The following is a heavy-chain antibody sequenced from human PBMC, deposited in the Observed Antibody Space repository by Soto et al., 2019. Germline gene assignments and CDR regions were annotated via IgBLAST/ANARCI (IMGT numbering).Heavy chain of an antibody. CDR1: GDSVSSNSAA. D-gene: IGHD1-7*01. CDR2: TYYRSRWYN. Sequence: SQTLSLTCAVSGDSVSSNSAAWNWIRQSPSRGLEWLGRTYYRSRWYNDYAVSVRSRITVNPDTSKNQFSLQLTSVTPEDTAVYYCAGTTSHYWYYMDVWGKGTTVTVSS. V-gene: IGHV6-1*01. J-gene: IGHJ6*03. CDR3: AGTTSHYWYYMDV.